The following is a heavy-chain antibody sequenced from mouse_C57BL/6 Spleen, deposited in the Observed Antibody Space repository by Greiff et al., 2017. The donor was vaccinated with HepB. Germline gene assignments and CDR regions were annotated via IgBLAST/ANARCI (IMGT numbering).Heavy chain of an antibody. CDR1: GYAFTNYL. Sequence: QVQLQQSGAELVRPGTSVKVSCKASGYAFTNYLIEWVKQRPGQGLEWIGVINPGSGGTNYNEKFKGKATLTADKSSSTAYMQRSSLTSEDSAVYFCARGGLGLAWFAYWGQGTLVTVSA. CDR2: INPGSGGT. CDR3: ARGGLGLAWFAY. V-gene: IGHV1-54*01. J-gene: IGHJ3*01. D-gene: IGHD4-1*01.